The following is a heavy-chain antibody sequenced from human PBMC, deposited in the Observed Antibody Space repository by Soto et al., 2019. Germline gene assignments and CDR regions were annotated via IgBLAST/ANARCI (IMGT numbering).Heavy chain of an antibody. J-gene: IGHJ5*02. D-gene: IGHD3-3*01. V-gene: IGHV1-2*02. CDR1: GYTFTAYY. CDR2: INPNSGGT. CDR3: AGGHYDLIDP. Sequence: VKVSCKASGYTFTAYYIHWVRQAPGQGLEWMGWINPNSGGTNYAQKFQGRVTMTRDTSISAAYMELSRLRSDDTAVYYCAGGHYDLIDPWGQGTLVTVSS.